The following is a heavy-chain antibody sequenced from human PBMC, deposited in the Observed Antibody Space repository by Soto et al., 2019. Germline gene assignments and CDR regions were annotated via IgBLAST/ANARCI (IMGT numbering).Heavy chain of an antibody. CDR2: IKQDGSEK. V-gene: IGHV3-7*01. CDR1: GFTFSSYL. Sequence: PGGSLRLSCAASGFTFSSYLMSWVRQAPGKGLEWVANIKQDGSEKYYVDSVKGRFTISRDNAKNSLYLQMNSLRAEDTAVYYCARHSWFGELLFDYWGQGTLVTVSS. D-gene: IGHD3-10*01. J-gene: IGHJ4*02. CDR3: ARHSWFGELLFDY.